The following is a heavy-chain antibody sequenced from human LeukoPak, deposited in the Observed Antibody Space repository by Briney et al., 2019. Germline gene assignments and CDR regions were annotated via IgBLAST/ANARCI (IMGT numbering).Heavy chain of an antibody. Sequence: SETLSLTCTVSGGSISSSSYYWGWIRQPPGKGLEWIGSMYYSGNTYYNPSLKSRVTISVDTSKNQFSLKLSSVTAADTAVYYCARAHERGATIKGKWFDPWGQGTLVTVSS. J-gene: IGHJ5*02. CDR1: GGSISSSSYY. CDR3: ARAHERGATIKGKWFDP. V-gene: IGHV4-39*07. CDR2: MYYSGNT. D-gene: IGHD5-12*01.